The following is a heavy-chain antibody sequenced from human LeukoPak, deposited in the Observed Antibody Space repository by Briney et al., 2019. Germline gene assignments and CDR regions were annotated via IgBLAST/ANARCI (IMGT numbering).Heavy chain of an antibody. D-gene: IGHD2-2*01. V-gene: IGHV3-21*01. J-gene: IGHJ4*02. Sequence: PGGSLRRYCAASGFIFSDYTMNWVRQAPGKGMEWVSSISPDSSYIFYADSVKGRFTNSRDNAKNSLYLQMNSLRVEDTATYYCANNLYCASASCLWGQGTLVSVSS. CDR1: GFIFSDYT. CDR2: ISPDSSYI. CDR3: ANNLYCASASCL.